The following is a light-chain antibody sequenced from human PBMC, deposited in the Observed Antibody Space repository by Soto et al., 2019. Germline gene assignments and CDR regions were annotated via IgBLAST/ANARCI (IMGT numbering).Light chain of an antibody. CDR1: QSVSSNY. CDR2: DAS. CDR3: QQYGRSTKT. V-gene: IGKV3-20*01. Sequence: EIVLTQSPGTLSLSPGERATLSCRASQSVSSNYLAWYQQKPGQAPRLLIYDASSRATGIPDRFSGSGSGTDFTLTISRLEPEDFAVYYCQQYGRSTKTFGQGTKVDIK. J-gene: IGKJ1*01.